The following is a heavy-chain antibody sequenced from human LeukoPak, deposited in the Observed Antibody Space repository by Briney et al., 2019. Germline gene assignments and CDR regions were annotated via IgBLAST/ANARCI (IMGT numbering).Heavy chain of an antibody. Sequence: KSSETLSLTCTVSGGSINNYYWSWIRQPPGKGLEWIGWIYYTGSTKYNASLKSRVTISVDTSKNQLSLKLRSVTAADTAVYYCARLRPSIGAAGSFDYWGQGTLVTVSS. J-gene: IGHJ4*02. CDR2: IYYTGST. CDR1: GGSINNYY. D-gene: IGHD6-13*01. CDR3: ARLRPSIGAAGSFDY. V-gene: IGHV4-59*08.